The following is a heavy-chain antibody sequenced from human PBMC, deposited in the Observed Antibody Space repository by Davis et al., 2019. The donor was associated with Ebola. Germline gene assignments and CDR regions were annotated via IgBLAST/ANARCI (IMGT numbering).Heavy chain of an antibody. D-gene: IGHD3-22*01. V-gene: IGHV4-39*07. CDR1: GGSISSGGYY. Sequence: PSETLSLTCTVSGGSISSGGYYWSWIRQHPGKGLEWIGEINHSGSTNYNPSLKSRVTISVDTSKNQFSLKLSSVTAADTAVYYCARERYDSSGYNYWGQGTLVTVSS. J-gene: IGHJ4*02. CDR3: ARERYDSSGYNY. CDR2: INHSGST.